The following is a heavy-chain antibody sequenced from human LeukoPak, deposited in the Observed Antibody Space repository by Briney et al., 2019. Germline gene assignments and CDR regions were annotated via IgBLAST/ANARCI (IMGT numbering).Heavy chain of an antibody. D-gene: IGHD1-7*01. CDR3: ARVGTTYFFDY. CDR1: GFTFSSYW. V-gene: IGHV3-7*03. J-gene: IGHJ4*02. Sequence: PGGSLRLSCAASGFTFSSYWMGWVRQAPGRGLEWVANIKEDGSEKYYVDSVKGRFTISRDNAKNSLYLQMNSLRAEDTAIYYCARVGTTYFFDYWGQGTLVTVSS. CDR2: IKEDGSEK.